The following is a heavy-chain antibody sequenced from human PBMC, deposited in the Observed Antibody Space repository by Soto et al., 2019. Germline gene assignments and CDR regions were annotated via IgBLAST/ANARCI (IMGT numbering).Heavy chain of an antibody. CDR2: ISSSSSYI. V-gene: IGHV3-21*02. J-gene: IGHJ3*02. CDR1: GFTFSSYS. D-gene: IGHD3-22*01. CDR3: ARGYHYYDSSGYDKWDAFDI. Sequence: EVQLVESGGGLVKPGGSLRLSCAASGFTFSSYSMNWVRQAPGKGLEWVSSISSSSSYIYYADSVKGRFTISRDNAKNSLYLQMNSLRAEDTVVYYCARGYHYYDSSGYDKWDAFDIWGQGTMVTVSS.